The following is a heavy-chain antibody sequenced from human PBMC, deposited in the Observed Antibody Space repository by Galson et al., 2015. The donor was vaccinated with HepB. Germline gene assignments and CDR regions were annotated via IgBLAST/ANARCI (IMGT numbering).Heavy chain of an antibody. CDR1: GYSFRNYW. J-gene: IGHJ6*02. CDR3: ARLGHEGYHYYGMDV. V-gene: IGHV5-51*01. Sequence: QSGAEVKKPGGSLKISCKASGYSFRNYWIGWVRQMPGKGLECMGIIYPGDSETSYSPSSQGQVTLSADKSTNTAYLQWSSLKASDTAMYYCARLGHEGYHYYGMDVWGQGTTVTVSS. D-gene: IGHD2-2*01. CDR2: IYPGDSET.